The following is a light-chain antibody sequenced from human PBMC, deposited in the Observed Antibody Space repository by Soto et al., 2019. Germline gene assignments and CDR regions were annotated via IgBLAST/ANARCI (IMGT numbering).Light chain of an antibody. CDR2: GAS. Sequence: DIQMTQSPSTLSASVGDRVIITCRASQSLSSWLAWYQQKPGKAPKLLIYGASTRATGTPARFSGSGSGTEFTLTISSLQSEDFAVYYCQQYTDWPTTFGQGTKV. CDR1: QSLSSW. CDR3: QQYTDWPTT. J-gene: IGKJ1*01. V-gene: IGKV1-5*01.